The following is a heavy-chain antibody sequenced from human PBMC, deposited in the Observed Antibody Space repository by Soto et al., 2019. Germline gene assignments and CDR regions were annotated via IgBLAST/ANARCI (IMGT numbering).Heavy chain of an antibody. Sequence: SETLSLTCTVSGCSISSGGYYWSWIRQHPGKGLEWIGYIYYSGSTYYNPSLKSRVTISVDTSKNQFSLKLSSVTAADTAVYYCAREGMVVAARDYYYYYYMDVWGKGTTVTVSS. CDR2: IYYSGST. V-gene: IGHV4-31*03. CDR1: GCSISSGGYY. D-gene: IGHD2-15*01. J-gene: IGHJ6*03. CDR3: AREGMVVAARDYYYYYYMDV.